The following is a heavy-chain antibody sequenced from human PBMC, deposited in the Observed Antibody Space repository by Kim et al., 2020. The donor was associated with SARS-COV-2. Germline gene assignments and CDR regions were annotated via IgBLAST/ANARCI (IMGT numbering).Heavy chain of an antibody. V-gene: IGHV3-30*04. CDR3: ARVKSEQQLVQNY. CDR2: ISYDGSNK. J-gene: IGHJ4*02. D-gene: IGHD6-13*01. CDR1: GFTFSSYA. Sequence: GGSLRLSCAASGFTFSSYAMHWVRQAPGKGLEWVAVISYDGSNKYYADSVKGRFTISRDNSKNTLYLQMNSLRAEDTAVYYCARVKSEQQLVQNYWGQGTLVTVSS.